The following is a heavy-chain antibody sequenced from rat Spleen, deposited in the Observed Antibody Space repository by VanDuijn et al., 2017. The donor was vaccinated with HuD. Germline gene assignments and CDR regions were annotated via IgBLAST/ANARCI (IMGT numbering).Heavy chain of an antibody. CDR3: ARPTEGIAWFVY. CDR1: GFTFSDYY. J-gene: IGHJ3*01. D-gene: IGHD1-11*01. CDR2: ITSGGSNT. Sequence: EVKLVESGGGLVQPGRSLKLSCAASGFTFSDYYMAWVRQAPTKGLEWVATITSGGSNTYYPDSVKGRFTISRDNAKSILFLEMDSLRSEDTATYYCARPTEGIAWFVYWGQGTLVTVSS. V-gene: IGHV5-25*01.